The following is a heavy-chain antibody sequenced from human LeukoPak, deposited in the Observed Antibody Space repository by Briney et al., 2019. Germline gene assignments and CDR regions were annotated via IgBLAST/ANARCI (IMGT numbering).Heavy chain of an antibody. J-gene: IGHJ4*02. CDR2: IYYSGST. V-gene: IGHV4-39*01. CDR3: ARNSVNYGSGANLDY. D-gene: IGHD3-10*01. Sequence: SETLSLTCTVSGGSISSSSYYWGWIRQPPGKGLEWIGNIYYSGSTSYNPPLKSRVTISADTSKNQFSLKLSSVTAADTAVYYCARNSVNYGSGANLDYWGQGTLVTVSS. CDR1: GGSISSSSYY.